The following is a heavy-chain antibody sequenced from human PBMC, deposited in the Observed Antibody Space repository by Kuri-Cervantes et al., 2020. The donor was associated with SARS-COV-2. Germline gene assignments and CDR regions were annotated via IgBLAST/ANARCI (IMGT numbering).Heavy chain of an antibody. CDR2: IKQYGSEK. J-gene: IGHJ6*02. CDR3: ARETYSGYDSHYYYYYGMDV. CDR1: GFTLSDYA. Sequence: GGSLRLSCAPPGFTLSDYAMSWVRQAPGKGLEWVANIKQYGSEKYYVDSVKGRFTISRDNAKNSLYLQMNRLRAEDTAVYYCARETYSGYDSHYYYYYGMDVWGQGTTVTVSS. D-gene: IGHD5-12*01. V-gene: IGHV3-7*01.